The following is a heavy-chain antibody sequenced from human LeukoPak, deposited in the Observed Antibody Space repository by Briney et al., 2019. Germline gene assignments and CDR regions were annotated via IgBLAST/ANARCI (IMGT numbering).Heavy chain of an antibody. CDR3: ARSLLKGSGYDPFDY. CDR2: IIPIFGTA. D-gene: IGHD5-12*01. J-gene: IGHJ4*02. Sequence: SVKVSCKASGGTFSSYAISWVRQAPGQGLEWMGGIIPIFGTANYAQKFQGRVAITADKSTSTAYMELSSLRSEDTAVYYCARSLLKGSGYDPFDYWGQGTLVTVSS. V-gene: IGHV1-69*06. CDR1: GGTFSSYA.